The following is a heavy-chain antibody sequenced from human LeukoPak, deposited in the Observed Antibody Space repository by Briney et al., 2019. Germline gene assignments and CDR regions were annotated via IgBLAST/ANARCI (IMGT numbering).Heavy chain of an antibody. CDR2: ISGSGGTT. J-gene: IGHJ4*02. Sequence: GGSLRLSCAASGFTFSSYAMSWVRQSPGKGLEWVSVISGSGGTTYYADSVKGRFTISGDNSKNTLYLQMNSLRAEDSAVYYCAKDNQYSADWGQGTLVTVSS. CDR1: GFTFSSYA. V-gene: IGHV3-23*01. CDR3: AKDNQYSAD. D-gene: IGHD2-21*01.